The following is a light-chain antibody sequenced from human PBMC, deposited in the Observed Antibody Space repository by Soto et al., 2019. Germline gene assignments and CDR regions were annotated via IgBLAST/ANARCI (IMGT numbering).Light chain of an antibody. CDR1: QSVFYSSNNRNY. J-gene: IGKJ2*01. Sequence: DIVMTQSPDSLAVSLGERATINCKSSQSVFYSSNNRNYLAWYQQKPGQSPKLLIYRASIRESGVPDRFSGSGSGADFTLTISSLQAEDVALYYCQQYYGTPYTFGPGTKLEIK. V-gene: IGKV4-1*01. CDR3: QQYYGTPYT. CDR2: RAS.